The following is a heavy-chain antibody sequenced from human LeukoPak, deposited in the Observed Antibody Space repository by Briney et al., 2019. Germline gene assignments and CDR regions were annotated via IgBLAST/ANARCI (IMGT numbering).Heavy chain of an antibody. J-gene: IGHJ4*02. CDR1: GGSISSSSYY. CDR3: ARLRLGGHRSRYYDILTGYYLDY. Sequence: SETLSLTCTVSGGSISSSSYYWGWIRQPPGKGLEWIGSIYYSGSTYYNPSLKSRVTISVDTSKNQFSLKLSSVTAADTAVYYCARLRLGGHRSRYYDILTGYYLDYWGQGTLVTVSS. D-gene: IGHD3-9*01. V-gene: IGHV4-39*07. CDR2: IYYSGST.